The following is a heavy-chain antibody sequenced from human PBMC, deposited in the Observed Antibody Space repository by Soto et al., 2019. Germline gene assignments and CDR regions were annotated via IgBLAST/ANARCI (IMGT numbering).Heavy chain of an antibody. CDR3: AKYVKDYYFYYYMDV. J-gene: IGHJ6*03. D-gene: IGHD3-10*02. V-gene: IGHV3-23*01. Sequence: GSLKLSCAASGFTFGSYAMSWVRQAPGKGLEWVSAIIGSGGNTYNADSVKGRFTISRDNSKNTLYLQMNSLRAEDTAVYYCAKYVKDYYFYYYMDVWGKGTTVTVSS. CDR1: GFTFGSYA. CDR2: IIGSGGNT.